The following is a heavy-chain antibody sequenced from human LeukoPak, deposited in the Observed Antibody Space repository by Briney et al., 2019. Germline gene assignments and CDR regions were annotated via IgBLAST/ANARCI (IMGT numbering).Heavy chain of an antibody. J-gene: IGHJ6*03. CDR2: ISAYNGYT. D-gene: IGHD5-12*01. CDR1: GYTFTGHY. Sequence: ASVKVSCKASGYTFTGHYMHWVRQAPGQGLEWMGWISAYNGYTKYAQKVQGRVTMTTDTSTSTAYMELRSLRSDDTAVYYCARDQYSGSYGNNYYYYMDVWGKGTTVTISS. CDR3: ARDQYSGSYGNNYYYYMDV. V-gene: IGHV1-18*04.